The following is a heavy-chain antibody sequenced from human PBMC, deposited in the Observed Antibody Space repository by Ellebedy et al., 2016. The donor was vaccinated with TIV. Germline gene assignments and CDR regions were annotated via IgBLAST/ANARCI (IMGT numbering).Heavy chain of an antibody. CDR3: VRGSRVEKWFDP. D-gene: IGHD2-15*01. J-gene: IGHJ5*02. Sequence: ESLKISCVASGFTFSTYSMNWVRQPPGKGLEWIGSIYFSGNTFYKPSLKSRVTISVDTSKKQFSLKLNSVTAADTARYYCVRGSRVEKWFDPWGQGTLVTVSS. CDR2: IYFSGNT. CDR1: GFTFSTYS. V-gene: IGHV4-59*12.